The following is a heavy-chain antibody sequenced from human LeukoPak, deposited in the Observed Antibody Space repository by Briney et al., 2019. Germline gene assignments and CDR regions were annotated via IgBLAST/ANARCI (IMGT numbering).Heavy chain of an antibody. V-gene: IGHV6-1*01. J-gene: IGHJ5*02. CDR2: TYYRSTWYN. CDR3: ARRLTQYDCFDP. D-gene: IGHD2-2*01. Sequence: KHSQTLSLTCAISGDIVSSNSVTWNWIRQSPSRGLEWLGRTYYRSTWYNDYAVSVRGRITVNPDTSKNQFSLHLNSVTPEDTAVYYCARRLTQYDCFDPWGQGILVTVSS. CDR1: GDIVSSNSVT.